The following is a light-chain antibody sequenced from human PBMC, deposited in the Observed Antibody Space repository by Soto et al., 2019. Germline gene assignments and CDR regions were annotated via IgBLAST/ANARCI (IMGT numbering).Light chain of an antibody. V-gene: IGKV3-20*01. Sequence: DIVLTQSTGTLSLSPGERATLSCRASQSLSSNYLAWYQQKPGQAPRLLIYGASSRATGIPDRFSGSGSGTDFNLTIIILELDDFAVYYCLLNGGSPPYTFGQRTMLEIK. CDR1: QSLSSNY. CDR3: LLNGGSPPYT. CDR2: GAS. J-gene: IGKJ2*01.